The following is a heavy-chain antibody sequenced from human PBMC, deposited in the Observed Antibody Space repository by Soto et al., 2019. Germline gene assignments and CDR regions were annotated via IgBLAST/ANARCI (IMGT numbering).Heavy chain of an antibody. D-gene: IGHD3-10*01. CDR2: MNPNSGNT. Sequence: ASVKVSCKASGYTFTSYDINWVRQATGQRLEWMGWMNPNSGNTGYAQKFQGRVTMTRNTSISTAYMELSSLRSEDTAVYYCARADYYGSGSFVLFDYWGQGTLVTVSS. V-gene: IGHV1-8*01. CDR1: GYTFTSYD. CDR3: ARADYYGSGSFVLFDY. J-gene: IGHJ4*02.